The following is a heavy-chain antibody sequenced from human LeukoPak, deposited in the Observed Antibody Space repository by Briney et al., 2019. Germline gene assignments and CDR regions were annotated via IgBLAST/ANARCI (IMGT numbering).Heavy chain of an antibody. V-gene: IGHV4-59*01. D-gene: IGHD5-24*01. CDR1: GGSIGSYY. CDR2: IYYSGST. Sequence: PSETLSLTCTVSGGSIGSYYWSWIRQPPGKGLEWIGYIYYSGSTNYNPSLKSRVTISVDTSKNQFSLKLSSVAAADTAVYYCARDLIDRDGYNYVEWFDPWGQGTLVTVSS. J-gene: IGHJ5*02. CDR3: ARDLIDRDGYNYVEWFDP.